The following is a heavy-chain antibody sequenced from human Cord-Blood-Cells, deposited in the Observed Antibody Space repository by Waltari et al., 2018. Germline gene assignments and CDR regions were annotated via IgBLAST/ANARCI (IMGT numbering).Heavy chain of an antibody. CDR1: GGSFSGYY. CDR2: INHSGST. CDR3: ARHALGGNCSGGSCYFDY. V-gene: IGHV4-34*01. Sequence: QVQLQQWGAGLLKPSETLSLTCAVYGGSFSGYYWSWIRQPPGKGLEWIGEINHSGSTIYSPSLKSRVTIAVDTSKNQFTRKLSSVAAADTAVYYCARHALGGNCSGGSCYFDYWGQGTLVTVSS. J-gene: IGHJ4*02. D-gene: IGHD2-15*01.